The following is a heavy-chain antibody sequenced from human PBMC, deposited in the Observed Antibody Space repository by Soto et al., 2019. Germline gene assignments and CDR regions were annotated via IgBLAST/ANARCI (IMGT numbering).Heavy chain of an antibody. J-gene: IGHJ4*02. CDR2: ISAYNGNT. CDR1: GYTFTSYG. Sequence: ASVKVSFKASGYTFTSYGISWVLQAPGQGLEWMGWISAYNGNTNYAQKLQGRVTMTTDTSTSTAYMELRSLRSDDTAVYYCARDTDILTPYYFDYWGQGTLVTVSS. D-gene: IGHD3-9*01. CDR3: ARDTDILTPYYFDY. V-gene: IGHV1-18*01.